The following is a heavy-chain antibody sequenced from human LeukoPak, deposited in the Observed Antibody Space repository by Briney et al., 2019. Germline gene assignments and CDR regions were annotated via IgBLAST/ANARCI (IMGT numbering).Heavy chain of an antibody. D-gene: IGHD1-26*01. CDR1: GFTFSSYW. V-gene: IGHV3-74*01. CDR3: ARVGSLGSYSHLGY. Sequence: PGGSLRLSCAASGFTFSSYWMHWVRQAPGKGLVWLSRISSDGSSTNYADSVKDRFTISRDNAKNTLYLQMNSLRAEDTAVYYCARVGSLGSYSHLGYWGQGTLVTVSS. J-gene: IGHJ4*02. CDR2: ISSDGSST.